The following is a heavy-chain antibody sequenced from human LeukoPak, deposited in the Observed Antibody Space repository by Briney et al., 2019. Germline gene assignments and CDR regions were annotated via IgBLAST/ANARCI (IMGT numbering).Heavy chain of an antibody. CDR3: AKDRNYYGSGTYLRLDY. V-gene: IGHV3-23*01. J-gene: IGHJ4*02. CDR2: ITGSGGST. D-gene: IGHD3-10*01. Sequence: GGSLRLSCAASRFTFSNYAMTWVRQAPGKGLGWVSVITGSGGSTYYADSVKGRFTISRDNSKNTLYLQMNSLRAEDTAVYYCAKDRNYYGSGTYLRLDYWGQGTLVTVSS. CDR1: RFTFSNYA.